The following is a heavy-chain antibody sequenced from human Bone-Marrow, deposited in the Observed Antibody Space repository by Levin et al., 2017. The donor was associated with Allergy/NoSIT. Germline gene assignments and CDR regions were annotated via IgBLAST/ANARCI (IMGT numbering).Heavy chain of an antibody. Sequence: QPGGSLRLSCATSGFTFTTYAMHWVRQAPGKGLEWMAVIWYDGSNEYYADSVRGRFTISRDNSKNTLYLQMNSLRAEDTAVYFCARDSVEVVEPAPDDNNQPSLLMDVWGQGTTVIVSS. CDR3: ARDSVEVVEPAPDDNNQPSLLMDV. D-gene: IGHD3-22*01. V-gene: IGHV3-33*01. CDR2: IWYDGSNE. CDR1: GFTFTTYA. J-gene: IGHJ6*02.